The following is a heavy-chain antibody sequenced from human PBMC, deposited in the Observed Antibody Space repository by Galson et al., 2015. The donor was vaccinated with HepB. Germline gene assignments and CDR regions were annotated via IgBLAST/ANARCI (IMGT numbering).Heavy chain of an antibody. CDR1: GLTFSNYA. J-gene: IGHJ2*01. Sequence: SLRLSCAASGLTFSNYAMTWVRQAPGKGLEWVSAINGSGGTTYYADSVKGRFTVSRDNSKNALYLQMNTLRAEDTAIYRCAKHGTVGPNWYFDLWGRGTLVTVSS. CDR2: INGSGGTT. D-gene: IGHD1-1*01. CDR3: AKHGTVGPNWYFDL. V-gene: IGHV3-23*01.